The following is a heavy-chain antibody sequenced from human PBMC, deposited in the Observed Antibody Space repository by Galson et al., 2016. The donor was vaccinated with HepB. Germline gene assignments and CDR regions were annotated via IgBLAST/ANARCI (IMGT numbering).Heavy chain of an antibody. CDR2: INPTAGST. J-gene: IGHJ6*02. CDR1: GYTFTNYY. Sequence: SVKVSCKASGYTFTNYYVHWVRQAPGQGLEWMGLINPTAGSTTYAQNFQGRVTMTRDTSTSTVYMELTSLRSEDTAVYYCARDTPSQIFGVFIVNYYFYGMDVLGQGTTVTVSS. CDR3: ARDTPSQIFGVFIVNYYFYGMDV. D-gene: IGHD3-3*01. V-gene: IGHV1-46*01.